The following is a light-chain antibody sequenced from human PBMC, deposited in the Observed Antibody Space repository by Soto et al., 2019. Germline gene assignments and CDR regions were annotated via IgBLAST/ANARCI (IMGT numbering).Light chain of an antibody. V-gene: IGLV2-14*01. Sequence: QSALTQPASVSGSPGQSITISCTGTSSDVGGYNYVSWYQQHPGKAPKLMIYDVSNRPSGVSNRFSGSKSGNTASLTISGLQAEDEADYYCSSYTSSSVVFCGGTKVTVL. CDR3: SSYTSSSVV. CDR1: SSDVGGYNY. CDR2: DVS. J-gene: IGLJ2*01.